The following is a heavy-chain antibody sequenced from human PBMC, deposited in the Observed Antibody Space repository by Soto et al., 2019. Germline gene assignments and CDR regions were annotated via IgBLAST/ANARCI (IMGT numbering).Heavy chain of an antibody. V-gene: IGHV1-18*01. CDR2: ISAYNGNT. J-gene: IGHJ6*02. CDR1: GYTFTSYG. CDR3: ATILNTSYYYYGMDV. Sequence: QVQLVQSGAEVKKPGASVKVSCKASGYTFTSYGISWVRQAPGQGLEWMGWISAYNGNTNYAQKLQGRVTMTTDTSTSTAYMELRSLRSDATAVYYCATILNTSYYYYGMDVWGQGTTVTDS. D-gene: IGHD1-1*01.